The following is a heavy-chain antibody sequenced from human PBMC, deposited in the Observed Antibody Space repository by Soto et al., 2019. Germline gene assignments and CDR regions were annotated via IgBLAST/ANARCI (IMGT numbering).Heavy chain of an antibody. Sequence: SETLSLTCTGSGRSNSNYYWTWVRQPPGKGLEWIGYVYYSGSTNYNPSLQSRVTISIDASKNQFSLKMKSVTAADTAVYYCVRDYLLTGFDPWGQGALVTVS. CDR1: GRSNSNYY. J-gene: IGHJ5*02. CDR3: VRDYLLTGFDP. CDR2: VYYSGST. V-gene: IGHV4-59*01. D-gene: IGHD3-9*01.